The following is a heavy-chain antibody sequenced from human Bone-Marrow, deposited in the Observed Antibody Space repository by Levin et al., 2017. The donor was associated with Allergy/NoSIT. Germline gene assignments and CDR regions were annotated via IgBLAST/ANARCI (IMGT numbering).Heavy chain of an antibody. CDR3: AKAFIPLSGSGSYALYYYYYGMDV. Sequence: GGSLRLSCAASGFTFSSYGMHWVRQAPGKGLEWVAVISYDGSNKYYADSVKGRFTISRDNSKNTLYLQMNSLRAEDTAVYYCAKAFIPLSGSGSYALYYYYYGMDVWGQGTTVTVSS. J-gene: IGHJ6*02. D-gene: IGHD3-10*01. CDR1: GFTFSSYG. CDR2: ISYDGSNK. V-gene: IGHV3-30*18.